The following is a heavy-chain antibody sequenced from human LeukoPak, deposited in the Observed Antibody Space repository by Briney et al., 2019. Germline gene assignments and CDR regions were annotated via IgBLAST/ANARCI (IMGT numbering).Heavy chain of an antibody. CDR1: GGSINSYY. CDR2: IHHSGST. Sequence: SETLSLTCTVSGGSINSYYWSWMRQPPGKGLEWIGYIHHSGSTNYNPSLKSRVTISVDTSKNQFSLKLSSVTAADTAEYYCARDGQLRNAFDIWGQGTMLTVSS. V-gene: IGHV4-59*01. D-gene: IGHD5-24*01. CDR3: ARDGQLRNAFDI. J-gene: IGHJ3*02.